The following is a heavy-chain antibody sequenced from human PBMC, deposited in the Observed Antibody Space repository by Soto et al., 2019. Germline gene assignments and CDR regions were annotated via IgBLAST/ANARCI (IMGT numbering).Heavy chain of an antibody. J-gene: IGHJ4*02. CDR1: GFTFSSYA. CDR3: ARDYAQGIDY. V-gene: IGHV3-30-3*01. Sequence: GSLRLSCAASGFTFSSYAMHWVRQAPGKGLEWVAVISYDGSNKYYADSVKGRFTISRDNSKNTLYLQMNSLRAEATAVYYCARDYAQGIDYWGQGTLVTVSS. D-gene: IGHD2-2*01. CDR2: ISYDGSNK.